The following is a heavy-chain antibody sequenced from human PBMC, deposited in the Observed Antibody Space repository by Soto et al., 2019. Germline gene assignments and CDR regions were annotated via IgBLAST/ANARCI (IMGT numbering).Heavy chain of an antibody. J-gene: IGHJ6*04. Sequence: GSLRLSCAASGFTFSSYSMNWVRQAPGKGLEWVSSISSSSSYIYYADSVKGRFTISRDNAKNSLYLQMNSLRAEDTAVYYCARMAAAGFYYYYGMDVWGKGTTVTVSS. D-gene: IGHD6-13*01. CDR1: GFTFSSYS. V-gene: IGHV3-21*01. CDR3: ARMAAAGFYYYYGMDV. CDR2: ISSSSSYI.